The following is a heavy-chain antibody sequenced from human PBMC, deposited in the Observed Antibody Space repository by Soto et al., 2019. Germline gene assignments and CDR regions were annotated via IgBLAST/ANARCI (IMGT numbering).Heavy chain of an antibody. V-gene: IGHV3-33*01. CDR1: GFTFSSYG. D-gene: IGHD1-26*01. Sequence: GGSLRLSCAASGFTFSSYGMHWVRQAPGKGLEWVAVIWYDGSNKYYADSVKGRFTISRDNSKNTLYLQMNSLRAEDTAVYYCARDISGSYRGKAFDIWRQGTMVTVSS. CDR2: IWYDGSNK. J-gene: IGHJ3*02. CDR3: ARDISGSYRGKAFDI.